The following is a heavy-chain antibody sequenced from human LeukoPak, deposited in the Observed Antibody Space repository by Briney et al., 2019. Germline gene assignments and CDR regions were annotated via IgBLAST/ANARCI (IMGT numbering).Heavy chain of an antibody. V-gene: IGHV1-2*02. CDR3: ARVSHGGQRAFDY. Sequence: ASVKVSCKAFGYTFTGYYMHWVRQAPGQGLEWMGWINPNNGDTNYAQKFQGRVTMTRDTSISTAYMELSRLRSDDTAVYYCARVSHGGQRAFDYWGQGTLVTVSS. D-gene: IGHD3-16*01. CDR2: INPNNGDT. J-gene: IGHJ4*02. CDR1: GYTFTGYY.